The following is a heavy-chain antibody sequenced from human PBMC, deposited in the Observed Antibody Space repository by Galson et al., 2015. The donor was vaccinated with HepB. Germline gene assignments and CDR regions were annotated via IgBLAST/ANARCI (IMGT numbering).Heavy chain of an antibody. Sequence: SLRLSCAASGFTFSSHNMNWVRQAPGKGLEWISYISSSSTNVSYADSVKGRFTISRDNARNSLYLHMNSLRGDDTAVYYCAGTIDVWGQGTMVTVSS. CDR3: AGTIDV. J-gene: IGHJ3*01. CDR2: ISSSSTNV. CDR1: GFTFSSHN. V-gene: IGHV3-48*01.